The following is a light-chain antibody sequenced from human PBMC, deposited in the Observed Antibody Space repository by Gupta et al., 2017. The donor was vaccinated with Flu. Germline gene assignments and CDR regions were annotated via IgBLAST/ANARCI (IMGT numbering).Light chain of an antibody. CDR2: AAS. CDR3: QKSFSTPFT. CDR1: QSISSY. J-gene: IGKJ4*01. Sequence: DNLMTPSPSSLSASVGDRVTITCRASQSISSYLNWYQQKPGKAPKLLIYAASSLQSGVPSRFSGSGSGTDFTLTISSLQPEDVATYYCQKSFSTPFTFGRGTKVEIK. V-gene: IGKV1-39*01.